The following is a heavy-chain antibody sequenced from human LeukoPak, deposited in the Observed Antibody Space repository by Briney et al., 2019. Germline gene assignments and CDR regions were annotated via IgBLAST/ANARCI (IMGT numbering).Heavy chain of an antibody. CDR2: ISSSGSTI. V-gene: IGHV3-11*04. Sequence: GGSLRLSCAASGFTFSDYYMSWIRQAPGKGLEWVSYISSSGSTIYYADSVKGRFAISRDNAKNSLYLQMNSLRAEDTAVYYCARAPIIAAAGYYYYMDVWGKGTTVTVSS. D-gene: IGHD6-13*01. CDR1: GFTFSDYY. J-gene: IGHJ6*03. CDR3: ARAPIIAAAGYYYYMDV.